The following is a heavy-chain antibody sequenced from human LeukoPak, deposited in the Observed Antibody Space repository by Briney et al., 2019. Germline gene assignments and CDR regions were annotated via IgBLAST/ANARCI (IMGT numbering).Heavy chain of an antibody. D-gene: IGHD6-19*01. CDR2: IWYDGSKK. CDR3: ATSYSTGWQQGYFDY. CDR1: GFTFSSHG. Sequence: GRSLRLSCAVSGFTFSSHGMHWVRQAPGKGLEWVAVIWYDGSKKYYSDSVKGRFTISRDNSKNTLSLQMSSLRAEDTAVYYCATSYSTGWQQGYFDYWGQGTLVTVSS. V-gene: IGHV3-33*01. J-gene: IGHJ4*02.